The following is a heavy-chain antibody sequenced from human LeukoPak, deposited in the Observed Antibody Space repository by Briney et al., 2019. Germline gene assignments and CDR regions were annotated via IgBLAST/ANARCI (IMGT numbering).Heavy chain of an antibody. CDR1: GYTLTGYY. D-gene: IGHD3-9*01. Sequence: GASVKVSCKASGYTLTGYYMHWVRQAPGQGLEWMGWINPNSGGTNYAQKFQGRVTMTRVTSISTAYMELSRLRSDDTAVYYCARAYYDILTGYVPPFDYWGQGTLVTVSS. CDR3: ARAYYDILTGYVPPFDY. J-gene: IGHJ4*02. V-gene: IGHV1-2*02. CDR2: INPNSGGT.